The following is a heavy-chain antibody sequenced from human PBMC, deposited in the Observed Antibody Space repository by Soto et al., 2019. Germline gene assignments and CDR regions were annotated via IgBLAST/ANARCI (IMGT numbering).Heavy chain of an antibody. J-gene: IGHJ6*02. CDR2: INSDGSST. D-gene: IGHD2-15*01. CDR1: GFTFSSYW. CDR3: ARDQAPRYCSGGSCYSPNYYYGMDV. Sequence: GSLRLSCAASGFTFSSYWMHWVRQAPGKGLVWVSRINSDGSSTSYADSVKGRFTISRDNAKNTLYLQMNSLRAEDTAVYYCARDQAPRYCSGGSCYSPNYYYGMDVWGQGTTVTVSS. V-gene: IGHV3-74*01.